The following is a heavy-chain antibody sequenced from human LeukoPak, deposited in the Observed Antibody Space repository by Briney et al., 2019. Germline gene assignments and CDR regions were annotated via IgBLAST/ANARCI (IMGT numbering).Heavy chain of an antibody. D-gene: IGHD5-18*01. V-gene: IGHV4-34*01. CDR3: ARGNRGYTAMVPFDY. J-gene: IGHJ4*02. Sequence: ASETLSLTCAVYGGSFSGYYWSWIRQPPGKGLEWIGEINHSGSTNYNPSLKSRVTISVDTSKNQFSLKLSSVTAADTAVYYCARGNRGYTAMVPFDYWGQGTLVTVSS. CDR1: GGSFSGYY. CDR2: INHSGST.